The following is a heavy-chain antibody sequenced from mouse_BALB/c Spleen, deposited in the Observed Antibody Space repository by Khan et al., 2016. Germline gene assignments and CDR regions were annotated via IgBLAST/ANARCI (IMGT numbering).Heavy chain of an antibody. CDR3: ARCDMITTLDY. CDR2: INPNTGYT. Sequence: QVQLQQSGAELVKPGASVKMSCKASGYTFTSYWMHWVKQRPGQGLEWIGYINPNTGYTEFIQKFKDKATLTADKSSSTVYMQLSSLTSEDSAVYYCARCDMITTLDYWGQGTLVTVSA. CDR1: GYTFTSYW. D-gene: IGHD2-4*01. V-gene: IGHV1-7*01. J-gene: IGHJ3*01.